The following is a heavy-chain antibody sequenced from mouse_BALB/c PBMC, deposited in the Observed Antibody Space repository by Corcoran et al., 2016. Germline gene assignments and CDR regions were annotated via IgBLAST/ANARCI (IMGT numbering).Heavy chain of an antibody. Sequence: QVQLQQSGAELMKPGASVKISCKATGYTFSSYRKEWVKQRPGHGLEWIGEILPGSGSTNYNEKFKGKATFTADTSSNTAYMQLSSLTSEDSAVYYCATGSSYGGFAYWGQGTLVTVSA. CDR3: ATGSSYGGFAY. V-gene: IGHV1-9*01. J-gene: IGHJ3*01. D-gene: IGHD1-1*01. CDR1: GYTFSSYR. CDR2: ILPGSGST.